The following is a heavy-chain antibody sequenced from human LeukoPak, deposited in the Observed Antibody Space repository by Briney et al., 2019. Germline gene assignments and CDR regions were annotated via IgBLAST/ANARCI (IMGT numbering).Heavy chain of an antibody. CDR1: GFTFTNYW. V-gene: IGHV3-7*01. Sequence: GGSLRLSCAASGFTFTNYWMSWVRQAPGKGLEWVATIKQDGSDKYYVDSVKGRFTISRDNAKISLSLQMSGLRAEDTAVYYCARLAGSGWWMLDYWGQGNLVTVSS. CDR3: ARLAGSGWWMLDY. J-gene: IGHJ4*02. D-gene: IGHD6-19*01. CDR2: IKQDGSDK.